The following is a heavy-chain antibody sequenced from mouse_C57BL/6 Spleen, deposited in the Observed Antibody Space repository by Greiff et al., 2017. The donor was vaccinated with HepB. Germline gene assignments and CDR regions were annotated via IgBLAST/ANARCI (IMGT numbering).Heavy chain of an antibody. CDR1: GYTFTDYN. D-gene: IGHD2-4*01. Sequence: EVHLVESGPELVKPGASVKMSCKASGYTFTDYNMHWVKQSHGKSLEWIGYINPNNGGTSYNQKFKGKATLTVNKSSSTAYMELRSLTSEDSAVYYCARGKIYYDYDGQFAYWGQGTLVTVSA. J-gene: IGHJ3*01. V-gene: IGHV1-22*01. CDR3: ARGKIYYDYDGQFAY. CDR2: INPNNGGT.